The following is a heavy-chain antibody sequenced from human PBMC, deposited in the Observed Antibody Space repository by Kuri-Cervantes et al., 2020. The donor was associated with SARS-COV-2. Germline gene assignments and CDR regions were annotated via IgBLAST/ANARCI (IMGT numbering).Heavy chain of an antibody. CDR3: SGRVDFSSVDY. CDR2: VSYNGAT. D-gene: IGHD3/OR15-3a*01. Sequence: GSLRLSCTVSGGSISSYYWTWIRQPLGKGLEWIGYVSYNGATAYNPSLKSRVTMSLDTSKNQFSLRLSSVTAADTAVYYCSGRVDFSSVDYWGQGTLVTVSS. V-gene: IGHV4-59*01. CDR1: GGSISSYY. J-gene: IGHJ4*02.